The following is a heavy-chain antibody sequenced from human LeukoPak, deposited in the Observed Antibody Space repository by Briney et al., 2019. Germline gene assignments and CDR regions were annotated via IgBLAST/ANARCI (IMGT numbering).Heavy chain of an antibody. Sequence: GGSLRLSCAASGLTFSNYWMNWVRQAPGKGLEWVANINQDGSEKNYVDSVRGRFTISRDNAENSVYLQMNSLRAEDTAVYYCVQMYRDQWGQGILVTVSS. J-gene: IGHJ5*02. D-gene: IGHD2-8*01. CDR3: VQMYRDQ. CDR1: GLTFSNYW. CDR2: INQDGSEK. V-gene: IGHV3-7*02.